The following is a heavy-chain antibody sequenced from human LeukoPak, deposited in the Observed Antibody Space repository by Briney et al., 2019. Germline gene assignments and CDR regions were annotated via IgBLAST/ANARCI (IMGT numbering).Heavy chain of an antibody. CDR2: IYYSGST. CDR3: AREKVEMATNWFDP. J-gene: IGHJ5*02. V-gene: IGHV4-39*07. CDR1: GGSISSSSYY. D-gene: IGHD5-24*01. Sequence: EASETLSLTCTVSGGSISSSSYYWGWIRQPPGKGLEWIGSIYYSGSTYYNPSLKSRVTISVDTSKNQFSLKLSSVTAADTAVYYCAREKVEMATNWFDPWGQGTLVTVSS.